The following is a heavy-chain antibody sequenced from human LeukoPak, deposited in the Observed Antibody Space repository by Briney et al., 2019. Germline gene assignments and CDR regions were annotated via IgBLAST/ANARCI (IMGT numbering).Heavy chain of an antibody. CDR1: GGSISSYY. J-gene: IGHJ4*02. CDR2: IYYSGST. Sequence: SETLSLTCTVSGGSISSYYWSWIRQPPGKGLEWIGYIYYSGSTNYNPSLKSRVTISVDTSKNQFSLKLSSVTAADTAVYSCAGGPDCSFLYFWGQGTLVTVSS. CDR3: AGGPDCSFLYF. D-gene: IGHD2-15*01. V-gene: IGHV4-59*01.